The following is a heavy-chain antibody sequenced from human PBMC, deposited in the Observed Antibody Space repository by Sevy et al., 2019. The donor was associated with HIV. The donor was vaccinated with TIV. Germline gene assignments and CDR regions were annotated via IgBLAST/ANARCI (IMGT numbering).Heavy chain of an antibody. J-gene: IGHJ4*01. CDR1: GFTFDDYA. V-gene: IGHV3-9*01. CDR2: IYWDSDSV. D-gene: IGHD3-3*01. CDR3: ARDFTIFGVVSGIDY. Sequence: GGSLRLSCAASGFTFDDYAMHWVRQAPGKGLEWVSGIYWDSDSVGYADSVKGRFTISRDNSENSLYLQMNNLRVEDTAIYYCARDFTIFGVVSGIDYWGQGNLVTVSS.